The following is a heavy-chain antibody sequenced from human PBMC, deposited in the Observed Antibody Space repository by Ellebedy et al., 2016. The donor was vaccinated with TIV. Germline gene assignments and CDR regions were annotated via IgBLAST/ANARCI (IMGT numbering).Heavy chain of an antibody. CDR2: NIPIFATA. D-gene: IGHD3-22*01. V-gene: IGHV1-69*13. CDR1: GGTFSSYT. J-gene: IGHJ3*02. Sequence: AASVKVSCKASGGTFSSYTISWVRQAPGQGLEWMGGNIPIFATANYAQKFQGRVTITADESTRTAYMELSSLRSEDTAVYYCARDSSGYYYTVGAFDIWGQGTMVTVSS. CDR3: ARDSSGYYYTVGAFDI.